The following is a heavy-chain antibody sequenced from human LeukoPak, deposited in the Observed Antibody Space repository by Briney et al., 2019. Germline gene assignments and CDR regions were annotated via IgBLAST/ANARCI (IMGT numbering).Heavy chain of an antibody. J-gene: IGHJ4*02. CDR2: IKEDGSET. V-gene: IGHV3-7*01. Sequence: QPGGSLRLSCAASGFTFSRSWMDWVRQAPGKGLEWVANIKEDGSETHYVDSAKGRFTISRDNAKNTLFLQVDSLRVEDTAIYYCSYSLNYWGQGTLVTVSS. CDR1: GFTFSRSW. D-gene: IGHD2-21*01. CDR3: SYSLNY.